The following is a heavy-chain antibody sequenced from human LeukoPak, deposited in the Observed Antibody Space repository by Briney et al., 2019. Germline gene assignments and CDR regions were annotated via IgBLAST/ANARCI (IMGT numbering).Heavy chain of an antibody. CDR3: ARDSQVVDAFDF. CDR1: GGSISSYH. D-gene: IGHD2-21*01. CDR2: IYYSGST. J-gene: IGHJ3*01. Sequence: PSETLSLTCTVSGGSISSYHWSRIRQPPGKGLEWIGYIYYSGSTNYNPSLKSRVTISVDTPKNQFSLELSSVTAADTAVYYCARDSQVVDAFDFWGQGTKVTVSS. V-gene: IGHV4-59*01.